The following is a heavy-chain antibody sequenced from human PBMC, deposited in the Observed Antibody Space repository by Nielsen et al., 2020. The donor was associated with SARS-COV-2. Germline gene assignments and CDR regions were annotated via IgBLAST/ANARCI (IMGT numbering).Heavy chain of an antibody. V-gene: IGHV3-23*01. Sequence: GESLKISCAASGFTFSSYAMSWVRQAPGKGLEWVSAISGSGGSTYYADSVKGRFTISRDSSKNTLYLQMNSLRAEDTAVYYCAKARLVVPAARRNYYYYGMDVWGQGTTVTVSS. D-gene: IGHD2-2*01. CDR1: GFTFSSYA. CDR2: ISGSGGST. CDR3: AKARLVVPAARRNYYYYGMDV. J-gene: IGHJ6*02.